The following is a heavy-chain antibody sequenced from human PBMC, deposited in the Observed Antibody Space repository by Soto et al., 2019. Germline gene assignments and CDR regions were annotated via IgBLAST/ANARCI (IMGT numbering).Heavy chain of an antibody. CDR1: GFTFSSYW. CDR3: AREGDMIAFDY. Sequence: GESLKISCAASGFTFSSYWMSWVRQAPGKGLEWVANIKQDGSEKYYVDSVKGRFTISRDNAKNSLYLQMNSLRAEDTAVYYCAREGDMIAFDYWGQGTLVTVSS. J-gene: IGHJ4*02. V-gene: IGHV3-7*05. D-gene: IGHD3-22*01. CDR2: IKQDGSEK.